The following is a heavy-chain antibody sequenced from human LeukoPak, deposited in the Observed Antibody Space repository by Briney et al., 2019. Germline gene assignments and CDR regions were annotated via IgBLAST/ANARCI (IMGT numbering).Heavy chain of an antibody. Sequence: PSETLSLTCSVSGDSISSGNYYWTWIRQPAGKGLEWIGRTYTSGSASYNPSLKSRVTMSLDTSKNQFSLNLRSVTAADTAVYYCAKDHGSWSNWFDPWGQGTLVTVSS. CDR1: GDSISSGNYY. D-gene: IGHD6-13*01. CDR3: AKDHGSWSNWFDP. J-gene: IGHJ5*02. V-gene: IGHV4-61*02. CDR2: TYTSGSA.